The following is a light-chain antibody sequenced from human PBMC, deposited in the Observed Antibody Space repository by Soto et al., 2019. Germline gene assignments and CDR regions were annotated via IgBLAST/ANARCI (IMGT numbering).Light chain of an antibody. Sequence: DIQMTQSPSSLSASIGDRVAITCRSSQSISTFLNWYKQSPGKAPNLLIHDASRLKGGVPSRFSGSGAGTDFTLTISSLQPEDFATYYCQHSSGIPVTFGGGTKVE. V-gene: IGKV1-39*01. CDR2: DAS. CDR1: QSISTF. J-gene: IGKJ4*01. CDR3: QHSSGIPVT.